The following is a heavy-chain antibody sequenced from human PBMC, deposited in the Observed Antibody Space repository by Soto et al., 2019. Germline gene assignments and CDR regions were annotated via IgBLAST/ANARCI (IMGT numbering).Heavy chain of an antibody. V-gene: IGHV4-39*01. Sequence: QLQLQESGPGLVKPSETLSLTCAVSGGSFSSSYYWGWLRQPPGKGLEWLGNIYYSGHTYYNPSLMMRFAMSVDTSKNQFSLTLTSVSAADTAVYYCARYFLRGRFCYSWGQGTMVTVSS. CDR1: GGSFSSSYY. J-gene: IGHJ1*01. CDR3: ARYFLRGRFCYS. D-gene: IGHD2-15*01. CDR2: IYYSGHT.